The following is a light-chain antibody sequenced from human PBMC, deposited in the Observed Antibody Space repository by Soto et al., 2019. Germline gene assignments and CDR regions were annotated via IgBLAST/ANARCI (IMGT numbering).Light chain of an antibody. CDR2: GAS. Sequence: ESVLTQSPGTLSLSPGERATLSCRASQSVSSSYLAWCQQKPGQAPRLLIYGASSRATGIPDRFSGSGSGTDFTLTISRLEPEDFAVYYCQQYGSSPCTFGQGPKVDIK. V-gene: IGKV3-20*01. CDR3: QQYGSSPCT. J-gene: IGKJ1*01. CDR1: QSVSSSY.